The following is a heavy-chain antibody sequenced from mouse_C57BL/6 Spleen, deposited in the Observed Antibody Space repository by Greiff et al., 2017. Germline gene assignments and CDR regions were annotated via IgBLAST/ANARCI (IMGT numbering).Heavy chain of an antibody. V-gene: IGHV3-6*01. CDR2: ISYDGSN. Sequence: EVHLVESGPGLVKPSQSLSLTCSVTGYSITSGYYWNWIRQFPGNKLEWMGYISYDGSNNYNPSLKNRISITRDTSKNQFFLKLNSVTTEDTATYYCARDHGFWYFDVWGTGTTVTVSS. J-gene: IGHJ1*03. CDR1: GYSITSGYY. CDR3: ARDHGFWYFDV.